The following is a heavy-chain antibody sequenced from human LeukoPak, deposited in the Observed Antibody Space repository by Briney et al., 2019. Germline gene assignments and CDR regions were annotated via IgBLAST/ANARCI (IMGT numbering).Heavy chain of an antibody. CDR2: INTYNGNP. CDR3: ARVRGSEQWLENWFDP. D-gene: IGHD6-19*01. Sequence: ASVKVSCKASGYTFSSYAMNWVRQAPGQGLEFMGWINTYNGNPTYAQAFTGRFVFSVDTSVSTAYLQISSLKTEDTAVYYCARVRGSEQWLENWFDPWGQGTLVTVSS. V-gene: IGHV7-4-1*02. J-gene: IGHJ5*02. CDR1: GYTFSSYA.